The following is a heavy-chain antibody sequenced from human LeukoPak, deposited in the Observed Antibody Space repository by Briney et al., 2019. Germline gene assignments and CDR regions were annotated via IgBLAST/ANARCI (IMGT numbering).Heavy chain of an antibody. D-gene: IGHD2-15*01. J-gene: IGHJ3*02. CDR1: GFTLSSYA. V-gene: IGHV3-23*01. CDR3: AKALVVVVAANFDAFDI. CDR2: ISNVGTI. Sequence: GGSLRLSCAASGFTLSSYAITWVRQAPGKGLEWVSEISNVGTINYADSVKGRFTMSRDNSKNPLYPQMNSLGAEDTGVYYCAKALVVVVAANFDAFDIWGQGTMVTASS.